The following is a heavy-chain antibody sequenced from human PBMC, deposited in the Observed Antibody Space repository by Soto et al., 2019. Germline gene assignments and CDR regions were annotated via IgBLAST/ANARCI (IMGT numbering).Heavy chain of an antibody. Sequence: PSETLSLTCAVYGGSFSDAASSSDWYWNWIRQSPGKGLEWIGEIDRSGRTKYNPSLKSRVSISVDTSKNQFSLKLSSVTAADTAVHFCARARYYDWCFDLWGLGTPVTVS. CDR1: GGSFSDAASSSDWY. CDR3: ARARYYDWCFDL. J-gene: IGHJ4*02. V-gene: IGHV4-34*01. D-gene: IGHD3-9*01. CDR2: IDRSGRT.